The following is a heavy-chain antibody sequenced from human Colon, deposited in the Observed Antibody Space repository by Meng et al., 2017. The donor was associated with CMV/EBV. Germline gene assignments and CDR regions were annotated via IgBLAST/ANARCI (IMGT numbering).Heavy chain of an antibody. V-gene: IGHV3-21*01. Sequence: GGSLRLSCAASGFTFHTYSMNWVRQAPGKGLEWVSSISDVSRYIYYADSVKGRFTISRDNAKNSLYLQMNSLRAEDTAVYYCARVERYCRGTTCYGPYYFDSWGQGTLVTVSA. D-gene: IGHD2-2*01. CDR1: GFTFHTYS. J-gene: IGHJ4*02. CDR2: ISDVSRYI. CDR3: ARVERYCRGTTCYGPYYFDS.